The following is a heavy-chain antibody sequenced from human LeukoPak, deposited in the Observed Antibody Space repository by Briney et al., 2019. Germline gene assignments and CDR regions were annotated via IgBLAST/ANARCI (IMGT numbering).Heavy chain of an antibody. CDR1: GFTFSSAW. CDR2: IKSRPDGGTT. D-gene: IGHD1-1*01. V-gene: IGHV3-15*01. J-gene: IGHJ4*02. CDR3: TTDPLNWKDGY. Sequence: PGGSLRLSCAASGFTFSSAWMRWVRQAPGKGLEWVGRIKSRPDGGTTDYAAPVKGRFTISRDDSKNTLYLQMNSLKTEDTAVYYCTTDPLNWKDGYWGQGTLVTVSS.